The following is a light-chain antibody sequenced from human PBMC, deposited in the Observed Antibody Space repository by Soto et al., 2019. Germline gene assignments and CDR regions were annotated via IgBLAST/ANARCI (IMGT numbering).Light chain of an antibody. CDR1: RTVFNF. CDR3: QQRAIWPYT. V-gene: IGKV3-11*01. J-gene: IGKJ2*01. CDR2: AAS. Sequence: EIALTQSPATLSLSPGERATLSCRANRTVFNFLIWYQQKPGQAPRLLIYAASNRATDIPARFSGTGSGTDFRLTISSLEPEDFALYFCQQRAIWPYTFGPGTKLEIK.